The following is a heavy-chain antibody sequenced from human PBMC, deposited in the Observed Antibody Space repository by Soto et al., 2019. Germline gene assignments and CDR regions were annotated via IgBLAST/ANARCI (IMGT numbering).Heavy chain of an antibody. CDR3: VRPRPSGENYGMDV. J-gene: IGHJ6*02. V-gene: IGHV3-53*01. CDR1: GLTVSQNY. CDR2: LYAEGST. D-gene: IGHD1-26*01. Sequence: VQLVESGGGLIQPGGSLRLSCVASGLTVSQNYMAWVRQAPEMGPQWVSVLYAEGSTYYTESVKGRFTISRDPSKNTLFLQMDGLRAEDTAVYYCVRPRPSGENYGMDVWAQGTKVTVSS.